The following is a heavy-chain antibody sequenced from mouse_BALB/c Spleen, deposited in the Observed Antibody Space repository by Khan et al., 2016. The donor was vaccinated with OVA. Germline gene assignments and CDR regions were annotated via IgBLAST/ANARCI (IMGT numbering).Heavy chain of an antibody. CDR1: GYSITSDYA. Sequence: EVQLQESGPGLLKPSQTLSLTCTATGYSITSDYAWNVIRQFPGNKLERMSYISYTGNTTYTPSLKRRISYTLDTSKNQSFLQLNSVTTEDTATCYCASGWLLLRYPDYFDDWGEGTTLTVSS. CDR2: ISYTGNT. J-gene: IGHJ2*01. V-gene: IGHV3-2*02. D-gene: IGHD1-1*01. CDR3: ASGWLLLRYPDYFDD.